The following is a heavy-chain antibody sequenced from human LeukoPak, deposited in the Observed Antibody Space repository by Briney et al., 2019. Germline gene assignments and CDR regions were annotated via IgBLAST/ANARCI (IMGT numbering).Heavy chain of an antibody. D-gene: IGHD1-26*01. J-gene: IGHJ4*02. CDR3: ARERAGGRGFFFDY. Sequence: PSETLSLTCTVSGGSISSGGYYWSWIRQHPGKGLEWIEYIYYSGSTYYNPSLKSRVTISVDTSKNQFSLKLSSVTAADTAVYYCARERAGGRGFFFDYWGQGTLVTVSS. CDR1: GGSISSGGYY. CDR2: IYYSGST. V-gene: IGHV4-31*03.